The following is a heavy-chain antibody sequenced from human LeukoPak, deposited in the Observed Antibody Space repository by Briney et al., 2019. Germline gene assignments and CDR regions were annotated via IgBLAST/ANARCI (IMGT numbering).Heavy chain of an antibody. CDR2: TSSDLNVK. D-gene: IGHD3-10*01. V-gene: IGHV3-30*03. CDR3: AREGYYGSGSPPSLYFDY. J-gene: IGHJ4*02. CDR1: GFTFSSCA. Sequence: GGSLRLSCAASGFTFSSCAMSWVRQVPGKGLEWVAVTSSDLNVKLYADSVKGRFTISRDNSRSTLYLQMNSLRPEDTAIYYCAREGYYGSGSPPSLYFDYWGQGTLVTVSS.